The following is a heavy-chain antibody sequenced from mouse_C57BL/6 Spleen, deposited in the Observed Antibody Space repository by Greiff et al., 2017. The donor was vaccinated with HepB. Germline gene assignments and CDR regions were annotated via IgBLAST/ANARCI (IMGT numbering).Heavy chain of an antibody. CDR2: INPNNGGT. CDR1: GYTFTDYY. CDR3: ARNDYDDGFDY. Sequence: EVQLQQSGPELVKPGASVKISCKASGYTFTDYYMNWVKQSHGKSLEWIGDINPNNGGTSYNQKFKGKATLTVDKSSSTAYMELRSLTSEDSAVYYCARNDYDDGFDYWGQGTTLTVSS. D-gene: IGHD2-4*01. J-gene: IGHJ2*01. V-gene: IGHV1-26*01.